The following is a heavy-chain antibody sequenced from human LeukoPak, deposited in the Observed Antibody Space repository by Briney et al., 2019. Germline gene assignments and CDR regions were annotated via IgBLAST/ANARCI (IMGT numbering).Heavy chain of an antibody. D-gene: IGHD2-2*01. CDR1: GFTFSSYA. CDR2: ISGSGGST. CDR3: AKRVVPAAIRAYLDY. J-gene: IGHJ4*02. Sequence: GGSLRLSCAASGFTFSSYAMSWVRQAPGKGLEWISAISGSGGSTYYADSVKGRFTISRDNSKNTLYLQMNSLRAEDTAVYYCAKRVVPAAIRAYLDYWGQGTLVTVSS. V-gene: IGHV3-23*01.